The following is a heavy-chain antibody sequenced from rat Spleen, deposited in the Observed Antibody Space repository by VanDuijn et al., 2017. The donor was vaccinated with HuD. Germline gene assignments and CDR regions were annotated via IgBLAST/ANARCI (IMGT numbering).Heavy chain of an antibody. J-gene: IGHJ2*01. CDR2: INSAGTS. Sequence: EAQLQESGPGLVKPSQSLSLTCSVTGYSITSSYRWNWIRKFPGNKLEWMGHINSAGTSTYNPSLKSRITITRDTSKNQFFLQLNSVTTEDAATYYCARHRNYGGIPFDYWGQGVMVTVSS. V-gene: IGHV3-3*01. CDR3: ARHRNYGGIPFDY. D-gene: IGHD1-11*01. CDR1: GYSITSSYR.